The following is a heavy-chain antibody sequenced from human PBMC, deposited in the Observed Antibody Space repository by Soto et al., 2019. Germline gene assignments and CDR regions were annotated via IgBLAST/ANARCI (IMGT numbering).Heavy chain of an antibody. CDR1: GFTFSSYG. V-gene: IGHV3-33*01. Sequence: QVQLVESGGGVVQPGRSLRLSCAASGFTFSSYGMHWVRQAPGKWLEWVAVIWYDASNKYYADSVKGRFTISRDNSKNTLYLQMNSLRAEGTAVYYCARDCAGYSSGWYQRGGFDYWGQGTLVTVSS. CDR2: IWYDASNK. J-gene: IGHJ4*02. CDR3: ARDCAGYSSGWYQRGGFDY. D-gene: IGHD6-19*01.